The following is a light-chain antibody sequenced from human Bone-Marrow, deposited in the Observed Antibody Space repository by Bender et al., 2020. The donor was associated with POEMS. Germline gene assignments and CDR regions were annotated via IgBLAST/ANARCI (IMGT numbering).Light chain of an antibody. V-gene: IGLV2-23*01. CDR2: EGS. J-gene: IGLJ3*02. CDR1: SRDVGMFIL. CDR3: VAWDASLNGWV. Sequence: QSALTQPASVSGSPGQSITISCTGTSRDVGMFILVSWYQQYPGKAPKFIIYEGSKRPSGVSNRFSGSKSGNTASLTISGLQSDDEAIYFCVAWDASLNGWVFGGGTKLTVL.